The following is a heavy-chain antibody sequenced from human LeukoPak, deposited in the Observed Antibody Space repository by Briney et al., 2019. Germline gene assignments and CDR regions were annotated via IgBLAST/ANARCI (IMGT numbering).Heavy chain of an antibody. J-gene: IGHJ5*02. D-gene: IGHD3-22*01. Sequence: GGSLRLSCAASGFSFSDSYMGWFRQAPGKGLEWVSYISSSGSAMYYADSVKGRFTISRDNAKNSLYLQMNSLRAEDTAVYCCASHKDYYDSSGYSWGQGTLVTVSS. CDR3: ASHKDYYDSSGYS. CDR2: ISSSGSAM. CDR1: GFSFSDSY. V-gene: IGHV3-11*04.